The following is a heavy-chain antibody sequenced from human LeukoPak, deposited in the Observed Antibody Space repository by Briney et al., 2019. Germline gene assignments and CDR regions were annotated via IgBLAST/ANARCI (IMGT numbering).Heavy chain of an antibody. V-gene: IGHV5-51*01. J-gene: IGHJ4*02. CDR2: IYPGDSDT. CDR3: ARQGSTVRGVIGYYFDY. D-gene: IGHD3-10*01. Sequence: HGESLKISCKGSGYSFTSYWIGWVRQMPGKGLEWMGIIYPGDSDTRYSPSFRGQVTISADKSISTAYLQWSSLKASDTAMYYCARQGSTVRGVIGYYFDYWGQGTLVTVSS. CDR1: GYSFTSYW.